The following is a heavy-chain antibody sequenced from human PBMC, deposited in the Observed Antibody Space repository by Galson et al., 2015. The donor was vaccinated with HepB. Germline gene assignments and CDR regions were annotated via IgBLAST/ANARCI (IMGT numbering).Heavy chain of an antibody. CDR2: ISYDGSNK. Sequence: SLRLSCAASGFTFSSYAMHWVRQAPGKGLEWVAVISYDGSNKYYADSVKGRFTISRDNSENTLYLQMNSLRAEDTAVYYCARGGPSVKGYYYYYYMDVWGKGTTVTVSS. CDR3: ARGGPSVKGYYYYYYMDV. D-gene: IGHD4-11*01. V-gene: IGHV3-30-3*01. CDR1: GFTFSSYA. J-gene: IGHJ6*03.